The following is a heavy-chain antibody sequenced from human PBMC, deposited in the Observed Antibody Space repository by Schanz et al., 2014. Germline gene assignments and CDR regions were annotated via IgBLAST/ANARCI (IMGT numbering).Heavy chain of an antibody. J-gene: IGHJ4*02. CDR2: INHSGST. Sequence: QVQLQQWGAGLLKPSETLSLSCAVYSGSFSGYYWSWIRQPPGKGLEWIGEINHSGSTNYNPSLKSRVTMTVDTTKNKSPQKLRSVAAADTAVYYCARGPDSTSADVTRGRRRYYFDYWGQGTLVTVSS. D-gene: IGHD6-13*01. CDR1: SGSFSGYY. V-gene: IGHV4-34*01. CDR3: ARGPDSTSADVTRGRRRYYFDY.